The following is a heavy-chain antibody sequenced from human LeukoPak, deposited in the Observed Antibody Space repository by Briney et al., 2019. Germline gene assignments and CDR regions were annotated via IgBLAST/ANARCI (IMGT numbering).Heavy chain of an antibody. D-gene: IGHD6-19*01. Sequence: QPGGSLRLSCAASGFTFSTYGMHWVRQAPGKGLEWVAFIRSDGSTKYFADSVKGRFTISRDNSKNTLYLQMNSLRAEDTAVYYCARQGIIAVALDVWGQGTTVTVSS. CDR2: IRSDGSTK. V-gene: IGHV3-30*02. J-gene: IGHJ6*02. CDR1: GFTFSTYG. CDR3: ARQGIIAVALDV.